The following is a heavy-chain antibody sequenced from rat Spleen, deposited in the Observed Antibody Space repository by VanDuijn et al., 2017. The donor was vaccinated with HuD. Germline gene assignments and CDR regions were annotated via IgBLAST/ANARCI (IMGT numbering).Heavy chain of an antibody. D-gene: IGHD1-11*01. CDR2: ISPSGVT. V-gene: IGHV5-25*01. CDR1: GFTFSNFD. Sequence: EVQLVESGGGLVQPGRSLKLSCAASGFTFSNFDMAWVRQAPTKGLEWVTSISPSGVTYYRDSVKGRFTVSRENAESTLYLQMDSLRSEDTATYYCARPTEGIAWFAYWGQGTLVTVSS. CDR3: ARPTEGIAWFAY. J-gene: IGHJ3*01.